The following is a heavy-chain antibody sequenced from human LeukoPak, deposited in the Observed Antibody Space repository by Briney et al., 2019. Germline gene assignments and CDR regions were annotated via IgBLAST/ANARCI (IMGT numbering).Heavy chain of an antibody. CDR1: GGTFSSYA. Sequence: ASVKVSCKASGGTFSSYAISWVRQAPGQGLEWMGGITPIFGTANYAQKFQGRVTITADESTSTAYMELSSLRSEDTAVYYCAAGVPAASKYYSYYYMDVWGKGTTVTVSS. V-gene: IGHV1-69*13. D-gene: IGHD2-2*01. J-gene: IGHJ6*03. CDR3: AAGVPAASKYYSYYYMDV. CDR2: ITPIFGTA.